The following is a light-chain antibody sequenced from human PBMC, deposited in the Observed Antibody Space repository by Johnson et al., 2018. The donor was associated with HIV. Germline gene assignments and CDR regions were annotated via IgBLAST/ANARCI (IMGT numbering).Light chain of an antibody. CDR3: GTWDSSLSAYV. V-gene: IGLV1-51*02. J-gene: IGLJ1*01. CDR2: ENN. CDR1: SSSIGSNY. Sequence: QAVLTQPPSVSAAPGQKVSISCSGNSSSIGSNYVSWYQQLPGAAPKLLIFENNKRPSGIPDRFSGSKSGTSATLGITGLQTGDEADDYCGTWDSSLSAYVFGTGTKVTVL.